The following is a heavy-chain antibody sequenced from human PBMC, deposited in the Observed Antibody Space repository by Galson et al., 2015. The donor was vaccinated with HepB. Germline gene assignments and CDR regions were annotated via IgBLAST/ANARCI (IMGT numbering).Heavy chain of an antibody. D-gene: IGHD2-2*01. J-gene: IGHJ6*04. CDR3: ARKRYCSSTSCPIWGFMDV. Sequence: SVKVSCKASGYTLTSYYMHWVRQAPGQGLEWMGIINPSGGSTSYAQKFQGRVTMTRDTSTSTVYMELSSLRSEDTAVYYCARKRYCSSTSCPIWGFMDVWGKGTTVTVSS. V-gene: IGHV1-46*01. CDR1: GYTLTSYY. CDR2: INPSGGST.